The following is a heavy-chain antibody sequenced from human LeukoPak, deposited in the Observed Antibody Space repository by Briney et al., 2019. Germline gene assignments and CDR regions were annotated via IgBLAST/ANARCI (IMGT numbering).Heavy chain of an antibody. J-gene: IGHJ4*02. CDR1: GFTFSSYW. Sequence: GGSLRLSCAASGFTFSSYWMSWVRQAPGKGLEWVANIKQDGSEKYYVDSVKGRFTISRDNAKNSLYLQVNSLRAEDTAVYYCARDGPGIAAAAPRYWGQGTLVTVSS. CDR2: IKQDGSEK. V-gene: IGHV3-7*03. CDR3: ARDGPGIAAAAPRY. D-gene: IGHD6-13*01.